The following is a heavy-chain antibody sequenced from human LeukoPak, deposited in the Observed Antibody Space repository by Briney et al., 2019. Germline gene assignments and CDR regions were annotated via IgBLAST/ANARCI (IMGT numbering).Heavy chain of an antibody. Sequence: SETLSLTCTVSGGSISSGGYYWSWIRQHPGKGLEWIGCIYYSGSTNYNPSLKSRVTISVDTSKNQFSLKLSSVTAADTAVYYCARGGYPMVRGVIPFDYWGQGTLVTVSS. J-gene: IGHJ4*02. CDR1: GGSISSGGYY. D-gene: IGHD3-10*01. CDR2: IYYSGST. CDR3: ARGGYPMVRGVIPFDY. V-gene: IGHV4-31*03.